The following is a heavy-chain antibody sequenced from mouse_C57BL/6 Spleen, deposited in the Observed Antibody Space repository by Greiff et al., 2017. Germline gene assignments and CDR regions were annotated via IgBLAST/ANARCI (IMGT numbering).Heavy chain of an antibody. V-gene: IGHV2-2*01. D-gene: IGHD2-4*01. Sequence: QVQLKESGPGLVQPSQRLSITCTVSGFSLTSYGVHWVRQSPGKGLEWLGVIWSGGSTDYNAAFISRLSISKDNSKSPVFFKMNSLQADDTAIYYCARIDDDDYGVDYWGQGTSVTVSS. J-gene: IGHJ4*01. CDR1: GFSLTSYG. CDR2: IWSGGST. CDR3: ARIDDDDYGVDY.